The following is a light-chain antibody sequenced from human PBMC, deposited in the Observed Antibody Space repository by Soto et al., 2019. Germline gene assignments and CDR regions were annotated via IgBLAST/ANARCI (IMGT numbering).Light chain of an antibody. CDR1: QSVTSSY. CDR2: AAY. Sequence: EIVLTQFPGTVSLSPGERATLSCRANQSVTSSYLAWYQQKPGQAPRLLIYAAYSRATGIPDRFSGSGSGTDFTLTISRLEPEDFAMYYCQQHGISRVRTFGQGTKVEVK. CDR3: QQHGISRVRT. J-gene: IGKJ1*01. V-gene: IGKV3-20*01.